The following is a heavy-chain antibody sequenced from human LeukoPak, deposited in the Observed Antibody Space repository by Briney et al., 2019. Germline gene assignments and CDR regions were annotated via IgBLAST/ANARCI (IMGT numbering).Heavy chain of an antibody. Sequence: GGSLRLSCAASGFTFSSYWMHWVRQAPGKGLVWVSRINSDGSSTNYADSVKGRFTISRDNAKNTLYLQMNSLRAEDTAVYYCARPDYGDYHFDYWGQGTLVTVSS. CDR2: INSDGSST. J-gene: IGHJ4*02. CDR3: ARPDYGDYHFDY. V-gene: IGHV3-74*01. D-gene: IGHD4-17*01. CDR1: GFTFSSYW.